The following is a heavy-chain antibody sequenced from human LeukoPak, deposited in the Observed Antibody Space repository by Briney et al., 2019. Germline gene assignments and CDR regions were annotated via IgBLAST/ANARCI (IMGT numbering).Heavy chain of an antibody. CDR2: IYHSGST. CDR3: ARDGGSGSYLTYYFDY. D-gene: IGHD3-10*01. V-gene: IGHV4-38-2*02. Sequence: PSETLSLTCTVSGYSISSGYYWGWIRQPPGKGLEWIGSIYHSGSTYYNPSPKSRVTISVDASKNQFSLKLSSVTAADTAVYYCARDGGSGSYLTYYFDYWGQGTLVTVSS. CDR1: GYSISSGYY. J-gene: IGHJ4*02.